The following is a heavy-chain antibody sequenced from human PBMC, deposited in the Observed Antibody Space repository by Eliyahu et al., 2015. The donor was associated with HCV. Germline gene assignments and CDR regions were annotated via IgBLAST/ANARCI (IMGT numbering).Heavy chain of an antibody. CDR2: IHYSERT. V-gene: IGHV4-59*01. D-gene: IGHD6-19*01. Sequence: QVQLQESGPGLVKPSETLSLTCTVPGGSXPTYYWSWIRQPPGKGLEWIGYIHYSERTNYNPSLKSRVTISLDTSKNQFSLNLTSVTAADTAVYYCASGGGGIAVAGTGGWFDPLGPGNPGHRLL. J-gene: IGHJ5*02. CDR3: ASGGGGIAVAGTGGWFDP. CDR1: GGSXPTYY.